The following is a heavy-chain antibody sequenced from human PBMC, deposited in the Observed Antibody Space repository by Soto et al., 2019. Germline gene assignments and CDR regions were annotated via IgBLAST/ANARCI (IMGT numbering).Heavy chain of an antibody. CDR1: GGSISSGDYY. CDR3: ARDLGVIAVAGTLVWFDP. J-gene: IGHJ5*02. Sequence: SETLSLTCTVSGGSISSGDYYWSWIRQPPGKGLEWIGYIYYSGSTYYNPSLKSRVTISVDTSKNQFSLKLSSVTSADTAVYYCARDLGVIAVAGTLVWFDPWGQGTLVTVSS. CDR2: IYYSGST. D-gene: IGHD6-19*01. V-gene: IGHV4-30-4*01.